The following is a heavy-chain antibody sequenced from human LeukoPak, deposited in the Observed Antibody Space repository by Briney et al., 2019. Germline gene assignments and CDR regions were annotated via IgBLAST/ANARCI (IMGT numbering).Heavy chain of an antibody. CDR3: ARAGTVEMTPLDY. J-gene: IGHJ4*02. D-gene: IGHD5-24*01. CDR1: GYTFTGYY. CDR2: FNPNSGGT. V-gene: IGHV1-2*04. Sequence: ASVKVSCKASGYTFTGYYMHWVRQAPGQGLEWMGWFNPNSGGTNYAQKFQGWVTMTRDTSISTAYMELSRLRSDDTAVYYCARAGTVEMTPLDYWGQGTLVTVSS.